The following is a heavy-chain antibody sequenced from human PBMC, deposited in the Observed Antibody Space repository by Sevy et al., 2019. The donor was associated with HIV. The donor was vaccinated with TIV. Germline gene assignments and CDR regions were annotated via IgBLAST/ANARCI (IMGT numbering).Heavy chain of an antibody. CDR2: IKQDGSEK. CDR1: GFTFSSYW. CDR3: ASAGIVVVVAARKEHYGMDV. V-gene: IGHV3-7*01. J-gene: IGHJ6*02. Sequence: GGSLRLSCAASGFTFSSYWMSWVRQAPGKGLEWVANIKQDGSEKYYVDSVKGRFTISIDNAKKSLYLQMNSLGAEDTAVYYCASAGIVVVVAARKEHYGMDVWGQGTTVTVSS. D-gene: IGHD2-15*01.